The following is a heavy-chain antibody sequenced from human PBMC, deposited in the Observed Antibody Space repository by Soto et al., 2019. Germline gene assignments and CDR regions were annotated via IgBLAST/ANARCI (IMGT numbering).Heavy chain of an antibody. D-gene: IGHD3-3*02. Sequence: SGGSLRLSCAASGFSFSSYAMHWVRQAPGKGLEYVSVINNNGGNTYYANSVKGRFTISRDNSKNTLYLQMDSLRTEDMAVYYCATSKGGSRILGRLDYWGQGTPVTVSS. J-gene: IGHJ4*02. CDR3: ATSKGGSRILGRLDY. CDR1: GFSFSSYA. CDR2: INNNGGNT. V-gene: IGHV3-64*01.